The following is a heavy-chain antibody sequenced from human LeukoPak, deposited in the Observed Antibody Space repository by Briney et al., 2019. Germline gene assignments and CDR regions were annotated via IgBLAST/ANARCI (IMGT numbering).Heavy chain of an antibody. Sequence: SETLSLTCTVSGDSISSSRHSWGWIRQPPGKGLEWIGSISHSGSTYYNPSLETRVTMSVDTSENQFSLKLSSVTAADSTVYYCVRIYCTSTSCYGDSYYGMDVWGQGTTVTVSS. D-gene: IGHD2-2*01. J-gene: IGHJ6*02. CDR3: VRIYCTSTSCYGDSYYGMDV. V-gene: IGHV4-39*01. CDR2: ISHSGST. CDR1: GDSISSSRHS.